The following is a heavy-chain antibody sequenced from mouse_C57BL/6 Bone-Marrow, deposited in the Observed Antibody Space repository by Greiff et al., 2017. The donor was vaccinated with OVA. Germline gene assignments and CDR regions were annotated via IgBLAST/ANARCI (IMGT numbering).Heavy chain of an antibody. V-gene: IGHV1-64*01. J-gene: IGHJ3*01. D-gene: IGHD2-3*01. CDR1: GYPFTSYW. Sequence: VQLQQPGAELVKPGASVKLSCKASGYPFTSYWMHWVKQRPGQGLEWIGMIHPNSGSTNYNEKFKSKATLTVDKSSSAAYMHISSLTSDDSAVYYCARWLGYSFAYWGQGTLVTVSA. CDR3: ARWLGYSFAY. CDR2: IHPNSGST.